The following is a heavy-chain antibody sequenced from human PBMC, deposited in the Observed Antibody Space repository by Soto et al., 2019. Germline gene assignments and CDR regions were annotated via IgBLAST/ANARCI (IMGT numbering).Heavy chain of an antibody. Sequence: EVQLVESGGGLVQPGGSLRLSCAASGFTFSSYWMNWVRQAPGKGLEWVANIKQDGTEKHYVDSVKDRFTISRDNAKSSLHLQLNSLRDDDTAVYYWAGGTGWFIVDWGQGTLVTVSS. J-gene: IGHJ4*02. D-gene: IGHD6-19*01. V-gene: IGHV3-7*02. CDR1: GFTFSSYW. CDR3: AGGTGWFIVD. CDR2: IKQDGTEK.